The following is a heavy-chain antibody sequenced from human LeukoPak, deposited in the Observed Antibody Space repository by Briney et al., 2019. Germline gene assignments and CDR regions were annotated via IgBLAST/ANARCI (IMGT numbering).Heavy chain of an antibody. Sequence: ASVTVSCKASGYTFATYYMHWVRQAPGQGLEWMGIINPCECSTTYAQKFQGRVTLTRDTSTSTVYMELSSLRSEDTAVYYCARERRDRVTMTVVFKSFDYWGQGTLVSVCS. D-gene: IGHD3-22*01. V-gene: IGHV1-46*01. CDR1: GYTFATYY. CDR2: INPCECST. CDR3: ARERRDRVTMTVVFKSFDY. J-gene: IGHJ4*02.